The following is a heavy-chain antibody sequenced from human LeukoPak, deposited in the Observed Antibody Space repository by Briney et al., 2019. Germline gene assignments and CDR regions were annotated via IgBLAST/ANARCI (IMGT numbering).Heavy chain of an antibody. J-gene: IGHJ4*02. CDR2: IDKSGGTT. CDR3: GRGHWGLDY. CDR1: GFTFSDSY. V-gene: IGHV3-11*04. Sequence: GGSLRLSCAASGFTFSDSYMTWIRQAPGKGLEGVAFIDKSGGTTYYADSVKGRCTISRDNAKSSLYLEMNSLRAEDTAVYYCGRGHWGLDYWGQGTLVTVSS. D-gene: IGHD7-27*01.